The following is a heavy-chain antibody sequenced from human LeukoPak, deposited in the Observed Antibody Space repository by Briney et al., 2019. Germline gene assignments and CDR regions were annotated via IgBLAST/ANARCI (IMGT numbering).Heavy chain of an antibody. CDR3: ARGLRFLEWLSPTYYYYYMDV. V-gene: IGHV3-11*04. J-gene: IGHJ6*03. CDR2: ISSSGSTI. D-gene: IGHD3-3*01. CDR1: GFTFSDYY. Sequence: GGSLRLSCAASGFTFSDYYMSWIRQAPGKGLEWVSYISSSGSTIYYADSVKGRFTISRDNAKNSLYLQMNSLRAEDTAVYYCARGLRFLEWLSPTYYYYYMDVWGKGTTVTVSS.